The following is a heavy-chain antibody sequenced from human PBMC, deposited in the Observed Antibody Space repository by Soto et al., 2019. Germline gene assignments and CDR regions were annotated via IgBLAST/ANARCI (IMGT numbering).Heavy chain of an antibody. D-gene: IGHD3-3*01. J-gene: IGHJ4*02. CDR1: GGSISSGGYY. Sequence: SETLSLTCTVSGGSISSGGYYWSWIRQHPGKGLEWIGYIYYSGTTYYNPSLKSRVTISVDTSKNQFSLKLSSVSAADTAVYFCARDFAYFDSWGQGTLVTVSS. V-gene: IGHV4-31*03. CDR2: IYYSGTT. CDR3: ARDFAYFDS.